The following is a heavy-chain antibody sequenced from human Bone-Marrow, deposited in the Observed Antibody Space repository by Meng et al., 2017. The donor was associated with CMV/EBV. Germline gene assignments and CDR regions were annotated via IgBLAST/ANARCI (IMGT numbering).Heavy chain of an antibody. V-gene: IGHV3-66*02. CDR2: IYSGGST. D-gene: IGHD3-3*01. J-gene: IGHJ6*02. CDR3: ARDRPLRFATYYYGMDV. CDR1: GFTVSSNY. Sequence: GESLKISCAASGFTVSSNYMSWVRQAPGKGLEWVSVIYSGGSTYYADSVKGRFTISRDNSKNTLYLQMNSLRAEDTAVYYCARDRPLRFATYYYGMDVWGQGTMVTVSS.